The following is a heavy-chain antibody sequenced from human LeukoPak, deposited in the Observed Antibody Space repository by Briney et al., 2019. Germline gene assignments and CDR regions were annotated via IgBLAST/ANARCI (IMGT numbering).Heavy chain of an antibody. D-gene: IGHD5-18*01. Sequence: GGSLRLSCAASGFSVSHNYLSWVRQAPGKGLERVSVIYSGGSTSYADSVKGRFSISRDNSKNTLYLQMNSLRAEDTAVYYCARGETAMAPYFDYWGQGTLVTVSS. CDR3: ARGETAMAPYFDY. J-gene: IGHJ4*02. CDR1: GFSVSHNY. V-gene: IGHV3-53*01. CDR2: IYSGGST.